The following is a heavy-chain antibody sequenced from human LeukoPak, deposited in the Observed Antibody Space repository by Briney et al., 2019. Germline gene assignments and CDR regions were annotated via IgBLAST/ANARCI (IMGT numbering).Heavy chain of an antibody. D-gene: IGHD2-15*01. CDR3: ARVLVVVAATPADDAFDI. CDR1: GYTFTSYG. Sequence: GASVKVSCKASGYTFTSYGISWVRQAPGQGLEWMGWISAYNGNTNYAQKLQGRVTMTTDTSTSTAYMELRSLRSDDTAVYYCARVLVVVAATPADDAFDIWGQGTMVTVSS. J-gene: IGHJ3*02. V-gene: IGHV1-18*01. CDR2: ISAYNGNT.